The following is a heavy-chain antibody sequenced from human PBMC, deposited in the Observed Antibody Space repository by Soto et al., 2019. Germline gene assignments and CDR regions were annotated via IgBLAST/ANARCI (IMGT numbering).Heavy chain of an antibody. Sequence: ESLTISCTASGIILSNYSMNWVLQAPGKGLEWVSTLSKDGANEHYADSVEGRFTISRDGSKNTLYLQMNSLRAEDTAMYYCAKDHSTGSADYWGQGTQVTVSS. CDR2: LSKDGANE. D-gene: IGHD3-9*01. CDR1: GIILSNYS. CDR3: AKDHSTGSADY. V-gene: IGHV3-23*01. J-gene: IGHJ4*02.